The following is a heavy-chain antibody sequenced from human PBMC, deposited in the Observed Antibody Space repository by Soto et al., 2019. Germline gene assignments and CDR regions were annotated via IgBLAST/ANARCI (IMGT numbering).Heavy chain of an antibody. J-gene: IGHJ4*02. Sequence: PVESLKISCKGSGYNFTNYWIGWVRQMPGKGLEWMGIIYPADSDTRYSPSFQGQVTISVDKSVSTAYLHWSSLKASDTAMYYCARHEWAPLTGTSLYIFDYWGQGSRVTVYS. CDR3: ARHEWAPLTGTSLYIFDY. CDR1: GYNFTNYW. CDR2: IYPADSDT. D-gene: IGHD1-7*01. V-gene: IGHV5-51*01.